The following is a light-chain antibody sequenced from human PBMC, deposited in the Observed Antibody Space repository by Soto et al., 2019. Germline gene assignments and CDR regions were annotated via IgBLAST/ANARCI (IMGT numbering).Light chain of an antibody. CDR1: QSVSSYY. J-gene: IGKJ1*01. CDR2: GAS. Sequence: EIVLTQSPGTLSLSPGERATLSCRASQSVSSYYLAWYQQKPGQAPRLLIYGASSRATSIPDRFRGSGSGTDFTLTISRLEPEDFAVYYCQQYASSSRTFGPGTKVEIK. CDR3: QQYASSSRT. V-gene: IGKV3-20*01.